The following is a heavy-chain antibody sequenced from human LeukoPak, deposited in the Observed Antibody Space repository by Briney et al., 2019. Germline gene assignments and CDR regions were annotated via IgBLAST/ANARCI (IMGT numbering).Heavy chain of an antibody. V-gene: IGHV1-2*02. CDR3: ARDRGSEYCSSTSCYHYYYYMDV. CDR2: INPNSCGT. D-gene: IGHD2-2*01. CDR1: GYTFTGYY. Sequence: ASVKVSCKASGYTFTGYYMHWVRQAPGQGLEWMGWINPNSCGTNYAQKFQGRVTMTRDTSIRTAYMEVTRLRSDDTAAYYCARDRGSEYCSSTSCYHYYYYMDVWGKGTTVTVSS. J-gene: IGHJ6*03.